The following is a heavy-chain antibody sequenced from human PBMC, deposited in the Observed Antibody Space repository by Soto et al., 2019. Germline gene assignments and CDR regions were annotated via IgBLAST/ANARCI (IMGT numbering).Heavy chain of an antibody. CDR1: GFTFSAYD. Sequence: EVQLVESGGGLVQPGGSLRLSCAASGFTFSAYDMHWVRQPTGKGLEWVSAIGTQHDTYYPDSVKGRFTISRENAKSSLYLQRNSLRTGDTAVYYWARQASYWHGGGGWLDPWGQGTLVTVSS. J-gene: IGHJ5*02. V-gene: IGHV3-13*01. CDR2: IGTQHDT. D-gene: IGHD2-8*02. CDR3: ARQASYWHGGGGWLDP.